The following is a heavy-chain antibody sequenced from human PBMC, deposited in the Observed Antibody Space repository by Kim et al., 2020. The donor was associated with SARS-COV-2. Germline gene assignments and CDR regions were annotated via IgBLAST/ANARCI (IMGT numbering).Heavy chain of an antibody. J-gene: IGHJ4*02. V-gene: IGHV4-59*01. D-gene: IGHD3-10*01. Sequence: PPLKRRVTISVDTSKNQFSLKLSSVTAADTAVYYCARVNGSGSYPPFFDYWGQGTLVTVSS. CDR3: ARVNGSGSYPPFFDY.